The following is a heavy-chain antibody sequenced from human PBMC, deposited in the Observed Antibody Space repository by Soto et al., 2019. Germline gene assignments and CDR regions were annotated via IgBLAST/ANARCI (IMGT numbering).Heavy chain of an antibody. V-gene: IGHV1-18*01. D-gene: IGHD5-18*01. Sequence: QVQLVQSGAEVKKPGASVKVSCKASGYTFTSYGISWVRQAPGQGLEWMGGISAYNGNTNYAQKLQGRVTMTTDTSTSTAYMELRSLRSDDTAVYDCARMGMGSYGSFSAYYYGMDVWGQGTTVTVSS. CDR1: GYTFTSYG. CDR2: ISAYNGNT. J-gene: IGHJ6*02. CDR3: ARMGMGSYGSFSAYYYGMDV.